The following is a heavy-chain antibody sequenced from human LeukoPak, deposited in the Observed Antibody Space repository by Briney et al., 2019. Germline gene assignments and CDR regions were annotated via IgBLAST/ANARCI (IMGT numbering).Heavy chain of an antibody. J-gene: IGHJ4*02. CDR2: INRGGDT. CDR1: GGSFRGYY. V-gene: IGHV4-34*01. Sequence: SETLSLTCAVYGGSFRGYYWTWIRQPPGKGLEWIGEINRGGDTAYNPSLQGRVTISIDTSKNQISLMLTSVTAADTAVYYCAKGRGSGSYYNDYWGQGTLVTVSS. CDR3: AKGRGSGSYYNDY. D-gene: IGHD3-10*01.